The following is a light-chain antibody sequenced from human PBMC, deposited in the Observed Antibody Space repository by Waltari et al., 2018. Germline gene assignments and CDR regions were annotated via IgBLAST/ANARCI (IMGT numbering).Light chain of an antibody. J-gene: IGKJ2*01. Sequence: CRASQSISGWLAWYQQKPGKAPKLLIYKASTLQSGVPSGFSGSGSGTEFTLTISSLQPDDFATYYCQQYNSYSYTFGQGTKLEIK. CDR2: KAS. CDR1: QSISGW. CDR3: QQYNSYSYT. V-gene: IGKV1-5*03.